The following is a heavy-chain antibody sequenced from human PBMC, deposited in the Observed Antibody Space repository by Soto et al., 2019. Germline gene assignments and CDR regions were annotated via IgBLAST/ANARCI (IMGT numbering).Heavy chain of an antibody. V-gene: IGHV4-59*01. CDR2: IYYSGST. D-gene: IGHD1-26*01. Sequence: SETLSLTCTVSGGSISSYYWSWIRQPPGKGLEWTGYIYYSGSTNYNPSLKSRVTISVDTSKNQFSLKLSSVTAADTAVYYCARVSSWYSGSYYFDYWGQGTLVTVSS. CDR3: ARVSSWYSGSYYFDY. CDR1: GGSISSYY. J-gene: IGHJ4*02.